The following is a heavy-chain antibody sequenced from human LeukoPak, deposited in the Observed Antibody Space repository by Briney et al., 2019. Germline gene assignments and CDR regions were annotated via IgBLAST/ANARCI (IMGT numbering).Heavy chain of an antibody. CDR2: NDPSDSYT. D-gene: IGHD1-20*01. Sequence: GESLKISCKGSGYSFTSYWITWVRQMPGKGLEWMGSNDPSDSYTNYSPSFQGHVTLSADKSISTAYLQWSSLEASDTAMYYCARLTGTTGSLCCLDPWGQGTLVTVSS. CDR3: ARLTGTTGSLCCLDP. J-gene: IGHJ5*02. V-gene: IGHV5-10-1*01. CDR1: GYSFTSYW.